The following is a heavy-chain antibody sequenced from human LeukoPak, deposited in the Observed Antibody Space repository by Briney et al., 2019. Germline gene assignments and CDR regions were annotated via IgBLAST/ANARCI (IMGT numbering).Heavy chain of an antibody. Sequence: AGGSPRLSCAASGFTFDDYAMPWVRHAPGKGLEWVSGISWNSGSIGYADSVKGRFTISRDNAKNSLYLQMNSLRAEDTALYYCAKDKYKVATINFDYWGQGTLVTVSS. D-gene: IGHD5-24*01. CDR3: AKDKYKVATINFDY. J-gene: IGHJ4*02. CDR2: ISWNSGSI. CDR1: GFTFDDYA. V-gene: IGHV3-9*01.